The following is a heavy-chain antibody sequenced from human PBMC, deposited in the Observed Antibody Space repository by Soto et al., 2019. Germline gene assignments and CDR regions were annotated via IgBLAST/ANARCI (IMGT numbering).Heavy chain of an antibody. Sequence: SDTLSLTCAVRGVSFSGYYWDWIRPPPGKGLEWIGEVNHGGTSNYNPSLKSRAIISVDTSKNQFSLKLSSVTAADTAGYYCAPSNWFDPWGQGTLVTVS. CDR1: GVSFSGYY. V-gene: IGHV4-34*01. CDR3: APSNWFDP. CDR2: VNHGGTS. J-gene: IGHJ5*02.